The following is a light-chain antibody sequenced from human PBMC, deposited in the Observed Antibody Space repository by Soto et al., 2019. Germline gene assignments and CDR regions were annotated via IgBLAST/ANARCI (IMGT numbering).Light chain of an antibody. CDR3: CSYGGSLYV. CDR1: SSNVGGYNR. J-gene: IGLJ1*01. V-gene: IGLV2-11*01. CDR2: DVT. Sequence: QSALTQPRSVSGSPGQSDTISCTGTSSNVGGYNRVSWYQHHPGKAPKLMIYDVTKRPSGVPDRFSGSKSGNTASLTISGLQVEDDADYYCCSYGGSLYVFGTGTKLTVL.